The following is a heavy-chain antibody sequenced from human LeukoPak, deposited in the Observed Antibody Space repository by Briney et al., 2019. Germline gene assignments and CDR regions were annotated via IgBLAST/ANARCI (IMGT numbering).Heavy chain of an antibody. CDR1: GGSICSYY. V-gene: IGHV4-4*07. CDR3: ARDRGTWNDDGFDY. CDR2: IYISGST. Sequence: KASETLSLTCTVSGGSICSYYWSWIRQPAGKGLEWIGRIYISGSTNYNPSLKSRVTMSVDTSKNQFSLKLSSVTAADTAVYYCARDRGTWNDDGFDYWGQGTLVTVSS. J-gene: IGHJ4*02. D-gene: IGHD1-1*01.